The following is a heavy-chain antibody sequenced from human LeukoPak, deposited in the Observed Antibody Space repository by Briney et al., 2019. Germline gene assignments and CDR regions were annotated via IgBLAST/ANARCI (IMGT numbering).Heavy chain of an antibody. CDR1: GFTFTNAR. Sequence: PGGSLRLSCAPSGFTFTNARMNWVRDAPGKGVERGGRIKSKTDGGTTDYAAPVKGRFTISRDDANNTLYLQMNSLKTEDTAVYYCTAIMRVLAAAGIRPWGQGTLVTVSS. CDR3: TAIMRVLAAAGIRP. J-gene: IGHJ5*02. CDR2: IKSKTDGGTT. V-gene: IGHV3-15*01. D-gene: IGHD6-13*01.